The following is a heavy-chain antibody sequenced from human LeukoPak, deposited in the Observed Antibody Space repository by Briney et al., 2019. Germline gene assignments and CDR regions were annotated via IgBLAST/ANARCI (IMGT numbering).Heavy chain of an antibody. V-gene: IGHV3-15*01. Sequence: PGGSLRLSCAASGFTFSNAWMSWVRQAPGKGLEWVGRIKSKTDGGTTDYAAPVKGRFTISRDDSKNTLYLQMNSLRAEDTAVYYCAKVRWDHRELLLALDYWGQGTLVTVSS. CDR2: IKSKTDGGTT. D-gene: IGHD1-26*01. J-gene: IGHJ4*02. CDR3: AKVRWDHRELLLALDY. CDR1: GFTFSNAW.